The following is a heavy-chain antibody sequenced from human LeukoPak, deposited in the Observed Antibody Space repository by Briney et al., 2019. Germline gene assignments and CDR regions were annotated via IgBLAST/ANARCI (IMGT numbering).Heavy chain of an antibody. CDR1: GFTFSTYG. D-gene: IGHD2-15*01. CDR3: ARDHAGSGRAFDY. V-gene: IGHV3-30*03. J-gene: IGHJ4*01. CDR2: LSSGGINK. Sequence: GGSLRLSCAVSGFTFSTYGIHWVRQAPGKGLEWVGLLSSGGINKHYADSVKGRFIISRDNSMNTLYLQMNSLGVEDTAVYYCARDHAGSGRAFDYWGHGTLVTVSS.